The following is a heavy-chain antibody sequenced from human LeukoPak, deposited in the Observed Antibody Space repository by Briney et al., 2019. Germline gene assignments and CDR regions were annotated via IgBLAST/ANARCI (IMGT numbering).Heavy chain of an antibody. V-gene: IGHV3-66*01. D-gene: IGHD2-2*01. CDR1: GFTVESNY. J-gene: IGHJ4*02. CDR3: ARDSAAVIVVGY. Sequence: GGSLRLSCAASGFTVESNYMSWVRQAPGKGLEWVSVIYSGGSTYYADSVKGRFTISRDNSKNMLYLQMNSLRVEDTAVYYCARDSAAVIVVGYWGQGTLVTVSS. CDR2: IYSGGST.